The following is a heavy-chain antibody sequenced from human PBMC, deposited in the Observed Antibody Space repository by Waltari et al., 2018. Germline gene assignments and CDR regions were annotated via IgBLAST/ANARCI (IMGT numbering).Heavy chain of an antibody. D-gene: IGHD4-17*01. CDR1: GGSISSSDY. Sequence: QLQLQESGPGLMKPSETLSLTCSVSGGSISSSDYWGWIRQPPGTGLQWIGSSYNASTTHYNPSLKSRVTMSVDTSRNQFSLKLDSVTAAETAVYYCVRHPSSKVTMDYWGQGILVTVSS. CDR2: SYNASTT. V-gene: IGHV4-39*01. CDR3: VRHPSSKVTMDY. J-gene: IGHJ4*02.